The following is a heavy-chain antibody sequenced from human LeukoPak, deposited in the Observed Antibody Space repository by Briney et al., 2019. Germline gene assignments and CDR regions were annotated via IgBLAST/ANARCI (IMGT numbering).Heavy chain of an antibody. CDR1: GGSISSYY. J-gene: IGHJ4*02. D-gene: IGHD5-24*01. CDR2: IYYSGST. CDR3: ARQARDGYNYPFYYFDY. Sequence: SETLSLTCTVSGGSISSYYWSWIRQPPGKVLEWIGYIYYSGSTNYNPSLKSRVTISVDTSKNQFSLKLSSVTAADTAVYYCARQARDGYNYPFYYFDYWGQGTLVTVSS. V-gene: IGHV4-59*08.